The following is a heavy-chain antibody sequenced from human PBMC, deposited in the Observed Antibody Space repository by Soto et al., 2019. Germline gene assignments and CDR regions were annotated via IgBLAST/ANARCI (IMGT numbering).Heavy chain of an antibody. CDR3: AKDHRAGATYGFYSDF. Sequence: EVQLLESVGGLVQPGGSLTLSCAASGFTFSSYGMTWVRQAPGQGLEWVSFSSATGSGRYYADSVKGRFTISSDNSKNTLYLQMSSMRADDTDVYYSAKDHRAGATYGFYSDFWGQGALVIVSS. D-gene: IGHD6-25*01. CDR2: SSATGSGR. CDR1: GFTFSSYG. J-gene: IGHJ4*02. V-gene: IGHV3-23*01.